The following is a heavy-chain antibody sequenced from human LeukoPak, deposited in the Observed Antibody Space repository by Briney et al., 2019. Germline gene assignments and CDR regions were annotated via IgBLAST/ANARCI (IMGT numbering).Heavy chain of an antibody. CDR1: GGTFSSYA. Sequence: SVKVSCKASGGTFSSYAISWVRQAPGQGLEWMGGIIPIFGTANYAQKFQGRVTITADESTSTAYMELSSLRSEDTAVYYCARDNSVGDNAWWFDPWGQGTLVTVSS. CDR2: IIPIFGTA. V-gene: IGHV1-69*13. J-gene: IGHJ5*02. D-gene: IGHD1-26*01. CDR3: ARDNSVGDNAWWFDP.